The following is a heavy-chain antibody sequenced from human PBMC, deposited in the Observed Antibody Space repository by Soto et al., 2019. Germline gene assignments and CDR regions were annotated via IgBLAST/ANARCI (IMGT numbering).Heavy chain of an antibody. D-gene: IGHD5-12*01. CDR3: ARDLQRDGYNFAPKYGMDV. V-gene: IGHV1-69*12. J-gene: IGHJ6*02. Sequence: QVQLVQSGAEVKKPGSSVKVSCKASGGTFSSYAISWVRQAPGQGLEWMGGIIPIFGTANYAQKFQGRVTITADESTSTAYMELSSLRSEDTAVYYCARDLQRDGYNFAPKYGMDVWGQGTTVTVSS. CDR2: IIPIFGTA. CDR1: GGTFSSYA.